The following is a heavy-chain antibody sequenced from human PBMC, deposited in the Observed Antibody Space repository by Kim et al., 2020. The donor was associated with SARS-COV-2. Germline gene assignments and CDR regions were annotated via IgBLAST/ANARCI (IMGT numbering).Heavy chain of an antibody. CDR2: ISSSSSYI. Sequence: GGSLRLSCAASGFTFSSYSMNWVRQAPGKGLEWVSSISSSSSYIYYADSVKGRFTISRDNAKNSLYLQMNSLRAEDTAVYYCARDIAVAGTRFDYWGQGTLVTVSS. CDR3: ARDIAVAGTRFDY. D-gene: IGHD6-19*01. J-gene: IGHJ4*02. CDR1: GFTFSSYS. V-gene: IGHV3-21*01.